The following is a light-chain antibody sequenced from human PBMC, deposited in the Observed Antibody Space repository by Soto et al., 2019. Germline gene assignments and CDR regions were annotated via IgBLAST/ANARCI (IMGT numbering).Light chain of an antibody. J-gene: IGLJ1*01. CDR1: NSNIGSNF. Sequence: QSVLTQPPSASGTPGQRVTISCSGTNSNIGSNFVYWYQHLPGTTPKLLVFSYNQRPSGVPDRFSGSKSGNTASLTISGLQAEDEADYYCCSYAGSYTFVVFGTGTKLTVL. CDR3: CSYAGSYTFVV. V-gene: IGLV1-44*01. CDR2: SYN.